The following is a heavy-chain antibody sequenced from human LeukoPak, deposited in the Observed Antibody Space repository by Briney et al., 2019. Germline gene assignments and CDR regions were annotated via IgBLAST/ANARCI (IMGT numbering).Heavy chain of an antibody. Sequence: DGSNKYYADSVKGRFTISRDNSKNTLYLQMNSLRAEDTAVYYCARDGSSSAHYYYYMDVWGKGTTVTVSS. D-gene: IGHD6-6*01. J-gene: IGHJ6*03. CDR3: ARDGSSSAHYYYYMDV. CDR2: DGSNK. V-gene: IGHV3-30*01.